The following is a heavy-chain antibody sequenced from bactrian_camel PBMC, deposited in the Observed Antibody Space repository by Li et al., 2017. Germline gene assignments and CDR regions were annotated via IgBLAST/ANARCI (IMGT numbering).Heavy chain of an antibody. CDR3: AADYGPIMTSIQALGEMSAASFAS. D-gene: IGHD3*01. Sequence: HVQLVESGGGLVQPGGSLRLSCAVSGNIDRYNCMAWFRQVPGKGREGFASIYLSDGSTHYTDSVKGRFTISQDSAENMMYLQMDNLKPEDTAMYYCAADYGPIMTSIQALGEMSAASFASWGQGTQVTVS. CDR1: GNIDRYNC. CDR2: IYLSDGST. V-gene: IGHV3S53*01. J-gene: IGHJ6*01.